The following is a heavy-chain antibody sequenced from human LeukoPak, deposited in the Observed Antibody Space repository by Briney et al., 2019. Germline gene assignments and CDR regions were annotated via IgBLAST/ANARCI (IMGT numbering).Heavy chain of an antibody. Sequence: SETLSLTCTVSGGSISSYYWSWIRQPPGKGLEWIGYIYYSGSTNYNPSLKSRVTLSVDTSKIQFSLKLSSVTAADTAVFYCARGPPPHYYGSAYMDVWGKGTTVTVSS. V-gene: IGHV4-59*01. CDR3: ARGPPPHYYGSAYMDV. J-gene: IGHJ6*03. D-gene: IGHD3-10*01. CDR1: GGSISSYY. CDR2: IYYSGST.